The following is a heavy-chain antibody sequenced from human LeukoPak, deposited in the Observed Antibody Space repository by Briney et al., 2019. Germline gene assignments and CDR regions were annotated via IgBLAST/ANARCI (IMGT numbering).Heavy chain of an antibody. V-gene: IGHV4-34*01. Sequence: PSETLSLTCAVYGGSFSGYYWSWIRQPPGKGLEWIGEINHSGSTNYNPSLKSRVTISVDTSKNQFSLKLSSVTAADTAVYYCARALKYYYDSSGYYMDYWGQGTLVTVSS. CDR2: INHSGST. CDR1: GGSFSGYY. D-gene: IGHD3-22*01. J-gene: IGHJ4*02. CDR3: ARALKYYYDSSGYYMDY.